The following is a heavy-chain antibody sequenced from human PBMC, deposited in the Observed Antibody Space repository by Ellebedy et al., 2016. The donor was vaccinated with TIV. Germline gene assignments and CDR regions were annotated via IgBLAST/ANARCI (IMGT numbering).Heavy chain of an antibody. D-gene: IGHD3-22*01. CDR2: INQDGSAK. Sequence: GESLKISXAASGFTFSSYAMSWVRQAPGKGLEWVANINQDGSAKYYVDSVKGRFTISRDNAKNSLYLEMNSLRVEDTAEYYCARAGSSGSVDYWGRGTLVTVSS. V-gene: IGHV3-7*01. CDR1: GFTFSSYA. CDR3: ARAGSSGSVDY. J-gene: IGHJ4*02.